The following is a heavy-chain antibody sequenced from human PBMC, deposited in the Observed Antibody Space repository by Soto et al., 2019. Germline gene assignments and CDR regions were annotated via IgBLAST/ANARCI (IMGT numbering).Heavy chain of an antibody. CDR3: ARDAGGQSGNFIFDN. V-gene: IGHV3-33*01. CDR2: MWYHGRDK. Sequence: QVQLVESGGGVVQPGRSLRLSCAASGFSFSDYVMHWVRQAPGKGVEWVAVMWYHGRDKFYAESVKGRFTIARDNSKNTLYLQMNSLRAEDTAVYYCARDAGGQSGNFIFDNWGQGTLVTVSS. J-gene: IGHJ4*02. D-gene: IGHD1-26*01. CDR1: GFSFSDYV.